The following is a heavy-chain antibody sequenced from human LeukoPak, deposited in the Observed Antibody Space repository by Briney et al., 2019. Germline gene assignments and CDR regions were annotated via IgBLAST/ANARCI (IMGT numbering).Heavy chain of an antibody. CDR1: GGSFSGYY. J-gene: IGHJ4*02. D-gene: IGHD1-26*01. CDR3: VGTRPGPVRFDY. CDR2: INHSGST. Sequence: PSETLSLTCAVYGGSFSGYYWSWIRQPPGKRLEWIGEINHSGSTNYNPSPKSRVTISVDTSKNQFSLKLSSVTAADTAVYYCVGTRPGPVRFDYWGQGTLVTVSS. V-gene: IGHV4-34*01.